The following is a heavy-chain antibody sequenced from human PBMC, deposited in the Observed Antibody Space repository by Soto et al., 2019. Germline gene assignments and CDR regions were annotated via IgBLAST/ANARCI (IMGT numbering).Heavy chain of an antibody. J-gene: IGHJ4*02. D-gene: IGHD6-13*01. CDR3: ARGSTGYSSSWYRY. CDR2: IYYSGST. CDR1: GGSISSYY. V-gene: IGHV4-59*08. Sequence: QVQLQESGPGLVKPSETLSLTCTVSGGSISSYYWSWIRQPQGKGLVWIGYIYYSGSTNYNPSLKSRVTISVDTSKNQFYLKLSSETAADTAVDYCARGSTGYSSSWYRYWGQGNLVTVSA.